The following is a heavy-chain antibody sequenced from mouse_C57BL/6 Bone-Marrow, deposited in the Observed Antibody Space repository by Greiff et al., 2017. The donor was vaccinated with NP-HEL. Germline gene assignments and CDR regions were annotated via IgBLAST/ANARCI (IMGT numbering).Heavy chain of an antibody. CDR3: ARGGLRPYYYGC. Sequence: VQLKESGPELVKPGASVKIPCKASGYTFTDYNMDWVKQSHGKSLEWIGDINPNNGGTIYNQKFKGKVTLTVDKSSSTVYMELRSLTSEDTAVDYCARGGLRPYYYGCWGQGTTLTVAS. V-gene: IGHV1-18*01. D-gene: IGHD2-4*01. CDR2: INPNNGGT. J-gene: IGHJ2*01. CDR1: GYTFTDYN.